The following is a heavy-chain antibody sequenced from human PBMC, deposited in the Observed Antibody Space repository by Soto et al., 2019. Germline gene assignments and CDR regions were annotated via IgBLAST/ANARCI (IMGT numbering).Heavy chain of an antibody. Sequence: QVQLQESGPGLVKPSQTLSLTCTVSGGSISSGDYYWSWIRQPPGKGLEWIGYIYYSGSTYYNPSLKSRVTTSVDTSKNQFSLKLSSVTAADTAVYYCASPPVDGSSGYQHYWYFDLWGRGTLVTVSS. CDR1: GGSISSGDYY. V-gene: IGHV4-30-4*01. J-gene: IGHJ2*01. CDR3: ASPPVDGSSGYQHYWYFDL. D-gene: IGHD3-22*01. CDR2: IYYSGST.